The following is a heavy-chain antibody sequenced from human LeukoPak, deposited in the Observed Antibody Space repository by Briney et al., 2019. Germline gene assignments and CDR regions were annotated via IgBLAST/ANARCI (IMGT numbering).Heavy chain of an antibody. V-gene: IGHV3-20*01. J-gene: IGHJ4*02. Sequence: GGSLRLSCAASGFTFGDYGMSWVRQAPGKGLEWVSGINWNGGSTGYADSVKGRFTISRDNAKNSLYLQMNSLRAEDTALYHCARGIAAAGTRGYYFDYWGQGTLVTVSS. CDR2: INWNGGST. D-gene: IGHD6-13*01. CDR3: ARGIAAAGTRGYYFDY. CDR1: GFTFGDYG.